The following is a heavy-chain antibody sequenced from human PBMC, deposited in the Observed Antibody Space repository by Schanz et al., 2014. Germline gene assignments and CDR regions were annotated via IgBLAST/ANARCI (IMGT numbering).Heavy chain of an antibody. J-gene: IGHJ5*02. D-gene: IGHD6-19*01. Sequence: QVQLVESGGGVVQPGRSLRLSCAASGFTFSSYAMHWVRQAPGKGLEWIGEIYHSGNTNYNASLKSRVTISVDKSKNQFPLKVRSVTAADTAVYYCARGHHPHGITVAARGFDPWGQGTLVTVSS. CDR2: IYHSGNT. CDR3: ARGHHPHGITVAARGFDP. V-gene: IGHV4-4*02. CDR1: GFTFSSYA.